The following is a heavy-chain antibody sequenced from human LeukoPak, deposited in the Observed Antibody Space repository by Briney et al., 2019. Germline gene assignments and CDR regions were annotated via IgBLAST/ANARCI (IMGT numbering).Heavy chain of an antibody. Sequence: GGSLRLSCAASGFTFDDYTMHWVRQAPGKGLEWISLISWDGGSTYYADSVKGRFTISRDNSKNSLYLQMNSLRTEDTALYYCAKDGSGAAFDIWGQGIMVTVSS. V-gene: IGHV3-43*01. CDR3: AKDGSGAAFDI. CDR1: GFTFDDYT. J-gene: IGHJ3*02. CDR2: ISWDGGST. D-gene: IGHD2-15*01.